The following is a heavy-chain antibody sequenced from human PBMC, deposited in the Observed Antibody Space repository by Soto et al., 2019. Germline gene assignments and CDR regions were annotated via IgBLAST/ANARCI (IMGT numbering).Heavy chain of an antibody. V-gene: IGHV4-39*01. CDR3: ARQINWKADY. CDR2: AYYSEST. D-gene: IGHD1-1*01. CDR1: GGSIRSSTYQ. J-gene: IGHJ4*02. Sequence: ETLYITCPVSGGSIRSSTYQWGWIRQPRGRGLDWIGSAYYSESTYYNPSLKSLVTISVDSSKNQFALRVNSVTAADTAVYYCARQINWKADYWGKGTLVNVSS.